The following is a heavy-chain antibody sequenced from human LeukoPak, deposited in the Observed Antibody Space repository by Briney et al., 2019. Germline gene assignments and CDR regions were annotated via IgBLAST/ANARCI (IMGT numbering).Heavy chain of an antibody. CDR3: ARHVHGATMKVVVITDEGWFDP. Sequence: SETLSLTCTVSGGSISSSSYYWGWIRQPPGKGLEWIGSIYYSGSTYYNPSLKSRVTISVDTSKNQFSLKLSSVTAADTAVYYCARHVHGATMKVVVITDEGWFDPWGQGTLVTVSS. J-gene: IGHJ5*02. CDR2: IYYSGST. V-gene: IGHV4-39*01. CDR1: GGSISSSSYY. D-gene: IGHD3-22*01.